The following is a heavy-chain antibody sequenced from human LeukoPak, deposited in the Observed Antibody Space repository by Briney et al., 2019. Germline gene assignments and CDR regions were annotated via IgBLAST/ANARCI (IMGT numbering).Heavy chain of an antibody. V-gene: IGHV3-21*01. CDR3: ASDCSSSTCYGSWFDP. J-gene: IGHJ5*02. CDR2: ISSSSNYI. D-gene: IGHD2/OR15-2a*01. Sequence: PGGSLRLSCEASGFTFSAYPMNWVRQAPGKGLEWVSSISSSSNYIYYADSVKGRFTISRDNAKNSLFLQMNGLRAEDTAVYYCASDCSSSTCYGSWFDPWGPGTLVTVSS. CDR1: GFTFSAYP.